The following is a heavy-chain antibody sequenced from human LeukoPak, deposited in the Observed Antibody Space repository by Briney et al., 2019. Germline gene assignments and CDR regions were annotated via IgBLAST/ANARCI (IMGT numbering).Heavy chain of an antibody. V-gene: IGHV4-59*08. J-gene: IGHJ3*02. CDR1: GGSISSYY. CDR3: ARRGWGSPKAFDI. Sequence: SETLSLTCTVSGGSISSYYWSWIRQPPGKGLEWIGYIYYSGSTNHNPSLKSRVTISVDTSKNQFSLKLSSVTAADTAVYYCARRGWGSPKAFDIWGQGTMVTVSS. D-gene: IGHD3-16*01. CDR2: IYYSGST.